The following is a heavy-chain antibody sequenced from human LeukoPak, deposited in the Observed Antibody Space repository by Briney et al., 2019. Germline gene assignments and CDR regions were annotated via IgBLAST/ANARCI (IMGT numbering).Heavy chain of an antibody. CDR2: IYYSGST. CDR1: GGSISSYY. Sequence: PSETLSLTCTVSGGSISSYYWSWIRQPPGKGLEWIGYIYYSGSTNYNPSLKSRVTISVDTSKNQFSLKLSSVTAADTAVYYCARVVGPDFSGGMDVWGQGTTVTVSS. D-gene: IGHD3-3*01. J-gene: IGHJ6*02. V-gene: IGHV4-59*01. CDR3: ARVVGPDFSGGMDV.